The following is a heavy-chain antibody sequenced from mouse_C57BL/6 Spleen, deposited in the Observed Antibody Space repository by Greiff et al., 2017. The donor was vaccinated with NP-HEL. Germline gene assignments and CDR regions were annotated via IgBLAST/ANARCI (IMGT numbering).Heavy chain of an antibody. CDR2: IYPGDGDT. CDR1: GYAFSSSW. D-gene: IGHD3-2*02. J-gene: IGHJ4*01. CDR3: ARGNRSGYDAMDY. Sequence: QVQLQQSGPELVKPGASVKISCKASGYAFSSSWMNWVKQRPGKGLEWIGRIYPGDGDTNYNGKFKGKATLTADKSSSTAYMQLSSLTSEDSAVYYCARGNRSGYDAMDYWGQGTSVTVSS. V-gene: IGHV1-82*01.